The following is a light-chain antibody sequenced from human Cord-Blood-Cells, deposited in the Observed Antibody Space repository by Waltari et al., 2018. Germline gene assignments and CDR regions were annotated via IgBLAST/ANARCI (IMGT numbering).Light chain of an antibody. CDR2: GAS. J-gene: IGKJ1*01. CDR3: QQYGSSPGT. CDR1: QSVSSSY. V-gene: IGKV3-20*01. Sequence: EIVLTQSPGTLSLSPGERATLSCSARQSVSSSYLAWYQQKPGQAPRLLIYGASSRATGIPDRFSGSGSGTDFTLTISRLEPEVFAVYYCQQYGSSPGTFGQGTKVEIK.